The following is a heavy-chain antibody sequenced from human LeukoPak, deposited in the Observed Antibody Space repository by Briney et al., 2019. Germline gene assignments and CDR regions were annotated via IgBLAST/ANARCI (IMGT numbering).Heavy chain of an antibody. CDR3: ANGGTYSSGP. D-gene: IGHD3-22*01. CDR2: IKPDGSAQ. Sequence: GGSLRLSCAASGFTFSNAWMSWVRQAPGKGLEWVATIKPDGSAQYYVDSVKGRFTISRDNAKNSLFLQINSLRAEDTAVYYCANGGTYSSGPWGQGTLVTVSS. V-gene: IGHV3-7*01. CDR1: GFTFSNAW. J-gene: IGHJ5*02.